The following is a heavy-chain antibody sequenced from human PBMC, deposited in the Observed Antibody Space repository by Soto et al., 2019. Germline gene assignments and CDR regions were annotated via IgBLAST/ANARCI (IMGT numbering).Heavy chain of an antibody. CDR2: IIPILGIA. Sequence: SVKVSCKASGGTFSSYTISWVRQAPGQGLEWMGRIIPILGIANYAQKFQGRVTITADKSTSAAYMELSSLRSEDTAVYYCARGSSSSSRYNWFDPWGQGTLVTVSS. J-gene: IGHJ5*02. CDR1: GGTFSSYT. D-gene: IGHD6-13*01. V-gene: IGHV1-69*02. CDR3: ARGSSSSSRYNWFDP.